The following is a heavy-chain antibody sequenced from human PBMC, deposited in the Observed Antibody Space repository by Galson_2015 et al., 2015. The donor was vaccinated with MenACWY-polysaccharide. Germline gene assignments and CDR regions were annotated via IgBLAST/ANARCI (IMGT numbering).Heavy chain of an antibody. CDR2: MNPNTGKT. D-gene: IGHD3-3*01. CDR1: GYTFTSYG. Sequence: SVKVSCKASGYTFTSYGINWVRQATGQGLEWMGWMNPNTGKTGYAQQFQGRVTLTRSTSISTAYMELSSLRSDDTAVYYCARDLRFSPYWGQGTLVTVSS. V-gene: IGHV1-8*01. CDR3: ARDLRFSPY. J-gene: IGHJ4*02.